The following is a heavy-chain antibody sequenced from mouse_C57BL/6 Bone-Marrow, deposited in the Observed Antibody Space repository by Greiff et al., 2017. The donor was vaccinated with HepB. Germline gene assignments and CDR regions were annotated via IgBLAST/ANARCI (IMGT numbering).Heavy chain of an antibody. J-gene: IGHJ3*01. CDR3: ARPYYGSSYGFAY. V-gene: IGHV5-12*01. Sequence: LQQSGGGLVQPGGSLKLSCAASGFTFSDYYMYWVRQTPEKRLEWVAYISNGGGSTYYPDTVKGRFTISRDNAKNTLYLQMSRLKSEDTAMYYCARPYYGSSYGFAYWGQGTLVTVSA. CDR2: ISNGGGST. CDR1: GFTFSDYY. D-gene: IGHD1-1*01.